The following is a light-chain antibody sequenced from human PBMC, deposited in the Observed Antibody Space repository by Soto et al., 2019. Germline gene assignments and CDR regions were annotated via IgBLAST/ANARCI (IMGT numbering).Light chain of an antibody. V-gene: IGLV2-23*01. J-gene: IGLJ3*02. CDR3: CSYAGRTTLM. CDR2: EDT. CDR1: SNDVGSYDL. Sequence: QSALTQPASVSGSPGQSITISCTGTSNDVGSYDLVSWYQQHPGKAPKLMIFEDTKRPSGVSNRFSGSKSANTASLTISGLQADDEADYYCCSYAGRTTLMFGGGTQLTVL.